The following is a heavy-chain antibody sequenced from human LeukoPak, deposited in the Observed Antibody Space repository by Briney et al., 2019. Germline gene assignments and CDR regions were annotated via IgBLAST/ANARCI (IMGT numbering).Heavy chain of an antibody. CDR3: ARAPGDY. CDR2: IYSGGSA. CDR1: GFTFSSYG. Sequence: PGGSLRLPCAASGFTFSSYGMSWVRQAPGKGLEWVSVIYSGGSAYYADSVKGRFTISRDNSKNTLYLQMNSLRAEDTAVYYCARAPGDYWGQGTLVTVSS. V-gene: IGHV3-66*01. J-gene: IGHJ4*02.